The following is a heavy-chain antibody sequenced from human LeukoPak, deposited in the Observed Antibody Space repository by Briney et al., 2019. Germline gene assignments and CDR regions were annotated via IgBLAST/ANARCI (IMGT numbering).Heavy chain of an antibody. J-gene: IGHJ4*02. CDR1: GGSISSYY. Sequence: SETLSLTCTVSGGSISSYYWSWIRQPAGKGLDWIGRNYSSGSTNYDPSLKSRVTMSVDTSKNQFSLKLSSVTAADTAVYYCARSKAYYDSSGYANDCWGQGTLVTVSS. D-gene: IGHD3-22*01. CDR2: NYSSGST. V-gene: IGHV4-4*07. CDR3: ARSKAYYDSSGYANDC.